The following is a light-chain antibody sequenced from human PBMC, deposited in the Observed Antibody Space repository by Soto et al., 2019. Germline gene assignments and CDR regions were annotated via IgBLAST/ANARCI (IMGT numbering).Light chain of an antibody. V-gene: IGKV3-20*01. Sequence: EIVLTQSPGTLSLSPGERATLSCRASQSVSTSYLAWYQQKPGQAPRLLIYGASSRATGIPDRFSGSGFGADFTLTISRLEPEDFAVYFCQQYGCGPVTFGRGTKVEIK. J-gene: IGKJ2*01. CDR1: QSVSTSY. CDR2: GAS. CDR3: QQYGCGPVT.